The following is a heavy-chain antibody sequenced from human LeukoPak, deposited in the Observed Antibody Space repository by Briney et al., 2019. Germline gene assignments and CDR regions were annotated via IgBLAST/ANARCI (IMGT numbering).Heavy chain of an antibody. D-gene: IGHD1-26*01. CDR2: VYHNGHT. CDR1: GDSINNDNYY. V-gene: IGHV4-39*02. J-gene: IGHJ4*01. Sequence: PSETLSLTCYVSGDSINNDNYYWGWVRQSPGAGLEWLVSVYHNGHTIYTPSLKSRLTLSVDTSKNHFSLNLTPATAADTAVYFCASVLQSGTYPSGSDYYFDSWGRGTLVTVTS. CDR3: ASVLQSGTYPSGSDYYFDS.